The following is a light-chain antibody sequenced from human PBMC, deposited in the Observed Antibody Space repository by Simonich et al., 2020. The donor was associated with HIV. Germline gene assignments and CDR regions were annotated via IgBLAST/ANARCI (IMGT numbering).Light chain of an antibody. CDR1: QSVSSN. J-gene: IGKJ1*01. CDR2: GAS. CDR3: QQEET. Sequence: EIVMTQSPATLSVSPGEHATLSCRASQSVSSNLAWYQQKPGPAPRLLLYGASTRATGIPARFSGSGSGTEFTLTISSMQSEDFAVYYCQQEETFGQGTKVEIK. V-gene: IGKV3-15*01.